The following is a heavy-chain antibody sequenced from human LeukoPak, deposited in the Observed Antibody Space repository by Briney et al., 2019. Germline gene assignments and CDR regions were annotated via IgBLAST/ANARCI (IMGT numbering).Heavy chain of an antibody. CDR1: GFTFSSFD. CDR3: AKGLDPDGY. J-gene: IGHJ4*02. V-gene: IGHV3-23*01. Sequence: PGGSLRLSCAASGFTFSSFDMSWVRQAPGKGLEWVSVISGSGGSTYYADSVKGRFTISRDNSKNTLYLQMSSLRAEDTAVYYCAKGLDPDGYWGQGTLVTVSS. D-gene: IGHD3-9*01. CDR2: ISGSGGST.